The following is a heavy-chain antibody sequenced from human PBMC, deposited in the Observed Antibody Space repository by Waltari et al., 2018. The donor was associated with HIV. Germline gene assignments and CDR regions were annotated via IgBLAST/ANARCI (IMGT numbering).Heavy chain of an antibody. J-gene: IGHJ4*02. CDR3: TTGEYYDFWRGLVGYFAF. CDR2: IYHSGRT. V-gene: IGHV4-4*02. D-gene: IGHD3-3*01. CDR1: GVSISGNRW. Sequence: VELQESGPGLVKPSGTLSLSCAVSGVSISGNRWFSWVRQSPGRGLEWIGEIYHSGRTNVNPSLKTRLTLSVDKSKNNFFLRLKSVTAADTAFYYCTTGEYYDFWRGLVGYFAFWGQGKLVTVSS.